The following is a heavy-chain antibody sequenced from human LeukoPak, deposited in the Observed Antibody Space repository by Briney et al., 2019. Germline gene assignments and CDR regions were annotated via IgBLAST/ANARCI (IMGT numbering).Heavy chain of an antibody. CDR3: AKVHCISTNCNHIWTYFDY. CDR1: GYSFTSYG. CDR2: ITVNNGYT. V-gene: IGHV1-18*01. J-gene: IGHJ4*02. D-gene: IGHD2-2*01. Sequence: GASVKVSCKASGYSFTSYGITWLRQAPGQGLEWMGWITVNNGYTKYAQELQGRVTMTTDTSTSTAYMELRSLRSDDTAVYYCAKVHCISTNCNHIWTYFDYWGQGTLVTVSS.